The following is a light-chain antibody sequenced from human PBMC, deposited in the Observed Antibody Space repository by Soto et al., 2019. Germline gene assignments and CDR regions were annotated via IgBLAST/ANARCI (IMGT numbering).Light chain of an antibody. CDR3: CSYAGSSTYV. V-gene: IGLV2-23*02. CDR1: SSDVGSYNL. Sequence: QSVLTQPASVSGSPGHSITISCTGTSSDVGSYNLVSWYQQHPGKAPKLMIYEVSKRPSGVSNRSSGSKSGNTASLTISGLQAEDEADYYCCSYAGSSTYVFGTGTKVTVL. J-gene: IGLJ1*01. CDR2: EVS.